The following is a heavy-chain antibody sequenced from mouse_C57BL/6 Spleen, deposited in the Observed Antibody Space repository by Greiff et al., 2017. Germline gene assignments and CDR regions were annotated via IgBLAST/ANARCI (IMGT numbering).Heavy chain of an antibody. CDR2: IFPGSGST. V-gene: IGHV1-75*01. J-gene: IGHJ4*01. Sequence: SGPELVKPGASVKISCKASGYTFTDYYINWVKQRPGQGLEWIGWIFPGSGSTYYNEKFKGKATLTVDKSSSTAYMLLSSLTSEDSAVYFCARSGDYYGSSYDYYAMDYWGQGTSVTVSS. D-gene: IGHD1-1*01. CDR1: GYTFTDYY. CDR3: ARSGDYYGSSYDYYAMDY.